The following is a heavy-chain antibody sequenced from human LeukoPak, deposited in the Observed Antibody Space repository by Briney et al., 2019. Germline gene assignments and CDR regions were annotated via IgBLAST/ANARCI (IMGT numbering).Heavy chain of an antibody. CDR1: GGSITSYY. CDR3: AGPDYYDSSGYYGGRAFDI. J-gene: IGHJ3*02. CDR2: IYYSGST. D-gene: IGHD3-22*01. Sequence: SETLSLTCTVSGGSITSYYWSWIRQPPGKGLEWIGYIYYSGSTNYNPSLKSRVTISVDTSKNQFSLKLSSMTAADTAMYYCAGPDYYDSSGYYGGRAFDIWGQGTMVTVSS. V-gene: IGHV4-59*08.